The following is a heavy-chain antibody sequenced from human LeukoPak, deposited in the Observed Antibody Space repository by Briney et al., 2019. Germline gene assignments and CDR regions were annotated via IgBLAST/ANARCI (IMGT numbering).Heavy chain of an antibody. D-gene: IGHD6-19*01. J-gene: IGHJ4*02. CDR3: ARRASSGWSGGFDS. CDR2: ISSSSTYT. CDR1: GFTFSDNW. V-gene: IGHV3-11*03. Sequence: SGGSLRLSCAASGFTFSDNWMSWIRQAPGRGLEWVSYISSSSTYTYYADSVKGRFTISRDNAKQSLYLQMNSLRAEDTAVYYCARRASSGWSGGFDSWGQGTLVTVSS.